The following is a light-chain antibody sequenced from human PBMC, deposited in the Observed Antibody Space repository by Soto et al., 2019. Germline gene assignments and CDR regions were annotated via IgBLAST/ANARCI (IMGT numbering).Light chain of an antibody. CDR2: GNT. CDR3: QSYDSSLSCWV. CDR1: SSNIGAGYD. J-gene: IGLJ3*02. V-gene: IGLV1-40*01. Sequence: QSVLTQPPSVSGAPGQRVTISCTGSSSNIGAGYDVHWYQQLPGTAPKLLIYGNTNRPSGVPDRFSASKSGTSASLAITGLQAEDEADYYCQSYDSSLSCWVLGGGTKLTVL.